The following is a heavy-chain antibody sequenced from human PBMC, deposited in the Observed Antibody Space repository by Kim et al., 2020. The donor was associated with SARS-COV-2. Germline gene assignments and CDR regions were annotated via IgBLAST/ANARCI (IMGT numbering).Heavy chain of an antibody. D-gene: IGHD1-1*01. Sequence: SVKVSCKASGGTFSSYAISWVRQAPGQGLEWMGGIIPIFGTANYAQKFQGRVTITADESTSTAYMELSSLRSEDTAVYYCARVGDRVQLASQDDYWGQGTLVTVSS. J-gene: IGHJ4*02. CDR2: IIPIFGTA. V-gene: IGHV1-69*13. CDR3: ARVGDRVQLASQDDY. CDR1: GGTFSSYA.